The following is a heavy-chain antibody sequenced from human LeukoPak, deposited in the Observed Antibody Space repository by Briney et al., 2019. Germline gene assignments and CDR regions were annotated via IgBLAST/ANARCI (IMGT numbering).Heavy chain of an antibody. CDR3: ARLDEYSSSSDFDS. V-gene: IGHV3-30*02. D-gene: IGHD6-6*01. J-gene: IGHJ4*02. Sequence: PGGSLTLSCAASGFTFSSYGMHWVRQAPGKGLEWVAFIRYDGSNKYYADSVKRRFTISRDNSKNTLYLQMNGLRVDDTAVYYCARLDEYSSSSDFDSWGQGTLVTVSS. CDR1: GFTFSSYG. CDR2: IRYDGSNK.